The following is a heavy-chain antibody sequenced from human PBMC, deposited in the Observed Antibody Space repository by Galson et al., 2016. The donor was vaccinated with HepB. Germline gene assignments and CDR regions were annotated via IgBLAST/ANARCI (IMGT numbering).Heavy chain of an antibody. CDR3: ARQDGDYGDAFDL. J-gene: IGHJ3*01. V-gene: IGHV4-59*08. D-gene: IGHD4-17*01. CDR1: GAPISTYY. Sequence: ETLSLTCTISGAPISTYYWSWIRQPPGKGLEWMGNIFYGGVTNYSPSLEGRVNLSVDRSMYEASLHLSSVTAADTAIYYCARQDGDYGDAFDLWGPGTTVTVSS. CDR2: IFYGGVT.